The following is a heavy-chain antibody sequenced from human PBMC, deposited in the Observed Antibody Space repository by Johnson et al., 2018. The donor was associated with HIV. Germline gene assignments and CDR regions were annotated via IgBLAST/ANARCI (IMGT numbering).Heavy chain of an antibody. V-gene: IGHV3-7*05. CDR1: GFTFSSYW. CDR3: ATFGGGGFHGFDI. D-gene: IGHD3-10*01. Sequence: VQLVESGGGLVQPGGSLRLSCAASGFTFSSYWMGWVRQAPGKGLEWVANIKQDGSEKYYVDSLKGRFTISRDNAKNSLYLQMNSLRAEDTAVYYCATFGGGGFHGFDIWGQGTVVTVSS. J-gene: IGHJ3*02. CDR2: IKQDGSEK.